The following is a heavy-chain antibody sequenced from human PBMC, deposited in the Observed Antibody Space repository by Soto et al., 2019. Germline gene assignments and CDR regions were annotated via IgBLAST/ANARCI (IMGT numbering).Heavy chain of an antibody. CDR2: INHSGTA. CDR3: ARGQESTYDTSGYLPYYYYGLDV. V-gene: IGHV4-34*01. Sequence: PSETLSLTCGFYCGSFIGFYHNWIRQSPGKGLEWIGEINHSGTANYSPSLKGRVTMSVDTSKNQFSLRLRSVTAADTAVYFCARGQESTYDTSGYLPYYYYGLDVWGQGTTVTVSS. D-gene: IGHD3-22*01. J-gene: IGHJ6*02. CDR1: CGSFIGFY.